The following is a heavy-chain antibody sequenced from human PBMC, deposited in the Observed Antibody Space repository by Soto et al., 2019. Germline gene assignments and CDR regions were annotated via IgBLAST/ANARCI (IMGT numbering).Heavy chain of an antibody. CDR2: INPKNGDT. D-gene: IGHD6-19*01. CDR1: GYTFTDYY. J-gene: IGHJ4*02. Sequence: ASVKVSCKASGYTFTDYYIHWVRQAPGQGLEWMGFINPKNGDTKYAHYIQDRVAWTRETSISTAYMELTRLRSDDTAIYYCAKARAVPLEVCDXWGQGALVTVSX. CDR3: AKARAVPLEVCDX. V-gene: IGHV1-2*07.